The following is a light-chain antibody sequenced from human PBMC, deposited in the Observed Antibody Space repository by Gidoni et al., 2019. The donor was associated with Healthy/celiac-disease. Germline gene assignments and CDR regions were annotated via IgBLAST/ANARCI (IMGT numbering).Light chain of an antibody. J-gene: IGKJ1*01. Sequence: EIVLSQSPRTLSLFPGERATLSSRASLSVSSSYLAWYQQKPGQAPRLLIYGASTRATGIPARFSGSGSGTDFTLTISSLESEDFAVYYCQQYGSSPWTFGQGTKVEIK. V-gene: IGKV3-20*01. CDR3: QQYGSSPWT. CDR1: LSVSSSY. CDR2: GAS.